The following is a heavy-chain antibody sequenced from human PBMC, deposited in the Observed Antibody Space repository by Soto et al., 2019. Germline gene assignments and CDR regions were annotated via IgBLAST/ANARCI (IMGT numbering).Heavy chain of an antibody. Sequence: EIQLMQSGGGLARPGGSLRLSCAASGFSFSGYWMSWVLQAPGKGPEWVANIKEDGTEQHYVDSVKGRFTISRDNSENSLFLQMNNLRAEDSAIYYCAITTSTVSYWFDPWGPGTQVTVSS. V-gene: IGHV3-7*03. D-gene: IGHD4-4*01. CDR1: GFSFSGYW. CDR2: IKEDGTEQ. J-gene: IGHJ5*02. CDR3: AITTSTVSYWFDP.